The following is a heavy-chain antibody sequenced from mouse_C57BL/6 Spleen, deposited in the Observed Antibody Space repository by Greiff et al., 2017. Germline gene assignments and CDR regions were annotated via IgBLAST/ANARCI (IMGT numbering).Heavy chain of an antibody. V-gene: IGHV14-3*01. Sequence: VQLQQSVAELVRPGASVKLSCTASGFTIKNTYMHWVKQRPEQGLEWIGRIDPANGNTKYAPKFQGKATITADTSSNTAYLQLSSLTSEDTAFYYCARSYYGTYFDYWGQGTTLTVSS. CDR3: ARSYYGTYFDY. CDR1: GFTIKNTY. CDR2: IDPANGNT. D-gene: IGHD1-1*01. J-gene: IGHJ2*01.